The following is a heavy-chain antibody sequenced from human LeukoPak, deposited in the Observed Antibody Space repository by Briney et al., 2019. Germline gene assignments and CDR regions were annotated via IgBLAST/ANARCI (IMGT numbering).Heavy chain of an antibody. V-gene: IGHV1-2*02. D-gene: IGHD5-18*01. J-gene: IGHJ5*02. Sequence: ASVKVSCKTPGYSFTGYYIHWVRQAPGQGPEWMGWINPSSGDTKYAQKFQVRVTMTRDTSINTAYMELSSLRSDDTAVYYCARFAGYSFGFGGYHWFDPWGQGTLVTVSS. CDR2: INPSSGDT. CDR3: ARFAGYSFGFGGYHWFDP. CDR1: GYSFTGYY.